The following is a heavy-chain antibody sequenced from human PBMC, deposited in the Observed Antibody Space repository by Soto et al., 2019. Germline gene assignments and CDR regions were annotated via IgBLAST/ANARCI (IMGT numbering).Heavy chain of an antibody. V-gene: IGHV1-2*04. CDR1: GYTFTGYY. CDR3: ARAYGTVTYFEFDY. J-gene: IGHJ4*02. CDR2: INPNSGGT. D-gene: IGHD4-17*01. Sequence: QVQLVQSGAEVKKPGASVKVSCKASGYTFTGYYMHWVRQAPGQGLEWMGWINPNSGGTNYAQKFQGWVTMTRDTSISTAYMELRRLRSDDTAVYYCARAYGTVTYFEFDYWGQGTLVTVSS.